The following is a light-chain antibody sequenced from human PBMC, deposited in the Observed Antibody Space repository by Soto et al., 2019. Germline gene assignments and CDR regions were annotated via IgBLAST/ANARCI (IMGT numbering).Light chain of an antibody. J-gene: IGKJ2*01. CDR3: QQYNDWPPGT. CDR2: GAS. Sequence: EIVMTQSPATLSVSPGERATLSCRASQSVSTNLAWYQQKPGQAPRLLIYGASTRATGIPARFSGSGSGTEFTLTTSRLQSEDFAVYYCQQYNDWPPGTFGQGTKLEIK. V-gene: IGKV3-15*01. CDR1: QSVSTN.